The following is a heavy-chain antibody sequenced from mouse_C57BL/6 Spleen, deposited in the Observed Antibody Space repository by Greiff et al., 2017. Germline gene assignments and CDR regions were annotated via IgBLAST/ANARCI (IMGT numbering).Heavy chain of an antibody. CDR3: ARPDSSGSFAY. Sequence: QVQLQQSGAELVRPGTSVKVSCKASGYAFTNYLIEWVKQRPGQGLEWIGVINPGSGGTNYNERFKGKATLTADKSSSTAYMQLSSLTSEDSAVYFGARPDSSGSFAYWGQGTLVTVSA. CDR2: INPGSGGT. V-gene: IGHV1-54*01. D-gene: IGHD3-2*02. CDR1: GYAFTNYL. J-gene: IGHJ3*01.